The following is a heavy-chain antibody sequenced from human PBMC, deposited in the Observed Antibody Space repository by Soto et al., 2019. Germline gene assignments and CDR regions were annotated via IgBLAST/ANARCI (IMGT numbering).Heavy chain of an antibody. CDR3: AKDSGSYYAPLDY. CDR2: ISWNSYTI. CDR1: GFTFDDYG. D-gene: IGHD1-26*01. Sequence: DVQLVESGGGLVQPGRSLRLSCAASGFTFDDYGMHWVRQAPGKGLEWVSGISWNSYTIDYADSVKGRFTISRDNAKNSLYLEMNSLRPEDTALYFCAKDSGSYYAPLDYWGQGTLVTVSS. J-gene: IGHJ4*02. V-gene: IGHV3-9*01.